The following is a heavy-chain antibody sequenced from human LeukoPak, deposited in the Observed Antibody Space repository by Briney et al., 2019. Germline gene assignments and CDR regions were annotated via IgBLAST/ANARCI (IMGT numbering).Heavy chain of an antibody. J-gene: IGHJ3*02. CDR2: IYYSGST. CDR3: AFSTTGYPGAFDI. Sequence: NPSETLSLTCTVSGGSISSYYWSWIRQPPGKGLEWIGYIYYSGSTNYNPSLKSRVTISVDTSKNQFSLKLSSVTAADTAVYYCAFSTTGYPGAFDIWGQGTMVTVSS. V-gene: IGHV4-59*01. D-gene: IGHD2/OR15-2a*01. CDR1: GGSISSYY.